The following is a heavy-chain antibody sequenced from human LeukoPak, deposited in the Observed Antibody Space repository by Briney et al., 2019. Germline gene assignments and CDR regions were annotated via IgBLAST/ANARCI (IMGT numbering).Heavy chain of an antibody. CDR3: ASLNSGYSYDY. D-gene: IGHD5-18*01. V-gene: IGHV1-69*02. CDR1: GYTFTGYY. CDR2: IIPILGIA. J-gene: IGHJ4*02. Sequence: GASVKVSCKASGYTFTGYYMHWVRQAPGQGLEWMGRIIPILGIANYAQKFQGRVTITADKSTSTAYMELSSLRSEDTAVYYCASLNSGYSYDYWGQGTLVTVSS.